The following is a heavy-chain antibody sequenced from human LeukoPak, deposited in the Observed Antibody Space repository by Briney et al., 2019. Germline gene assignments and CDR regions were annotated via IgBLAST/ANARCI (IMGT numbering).Heavy chain of an antibody. D-gene: IGHD1-20*01. Sequence: GGSLRLSCAASGFTFSSYSMNWVRQAPGKGLEWVSSICSSSSYIYYADSVKGRFTISGDNAKNSLYLQMNSLRAEDTAVYYCARDLTRTATLLSYYFDYWGQGTLVTVSS. V-gene: IGHV3-21*01. CDR1: GFTFSSYS. J-gene: IGHJ4*02. CDR3: ARDLTRTATLLSYYFDY. CDR2: ICSSSSYI.